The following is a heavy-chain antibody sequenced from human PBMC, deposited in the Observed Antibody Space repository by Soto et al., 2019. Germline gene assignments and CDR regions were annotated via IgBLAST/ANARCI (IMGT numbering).Heavy chain of an antibody. CDR2: INTDGLS. CDR3: ARVPVAVAATEDYYGLDV. Sequence: LSLTCSVSGVSITSYYWSWTRQSAVGGLEWMGRINTDGLSTYSPSFKSRLTMSLDTSKNQVSLRLISVTAADMAVYFCARVPVAVAATEDYYGLDVWGQGTTVTVSS. D-gene: IGHD2-15*01. J-gene: IGHJ6*02. V-gene: IGHV4-4*07. CDR1: GVSITSYY.